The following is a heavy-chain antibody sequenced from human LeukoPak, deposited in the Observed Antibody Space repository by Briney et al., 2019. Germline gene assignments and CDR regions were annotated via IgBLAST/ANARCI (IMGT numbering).Heavy chain of an antibody. CDR2: IYYSGST. CDR1: GGSISSGNYY. Sequence: SETLSLTCTVSGGSISSGNYYWTWIPQPPGKALEWIAYIYYSGSTYYNPSLKSRVTISVDMSKNQFSLTLSSVTAADTAVYFCARVVRGVISDTRQSGYWGQGTLVTVSS. D-gene: IGHD3-10*01. J-gene: IGHJ4*02. V-gene: IGHV4-30-4*01. CDR3: ARVVRGVISDTRQSGY.